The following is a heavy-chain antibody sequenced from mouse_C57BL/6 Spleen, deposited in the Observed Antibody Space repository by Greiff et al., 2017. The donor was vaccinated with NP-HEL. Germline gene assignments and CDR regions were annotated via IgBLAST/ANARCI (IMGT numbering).Heavy chain of an antibody. V-gene: IGHV1-59*01. J-gene: IGHJ3*01. CDR1: GYTFTSYW. D-gene: IGHD1-2*01. CDR2: IDPSDSYT. CDR3: AIEGLLRPSFAY. Sequence: QVQLQQPGAELVRPGTSVKLSCKASGYTFTSYWMHWVKQRPGQGLEWIGVIDPSDSYTNYNQKFKGKATLTVDTSSSTAYMQLSSLTSEDSAVYYCAIEGLLRPSFAYWGQGTLVTVSA.